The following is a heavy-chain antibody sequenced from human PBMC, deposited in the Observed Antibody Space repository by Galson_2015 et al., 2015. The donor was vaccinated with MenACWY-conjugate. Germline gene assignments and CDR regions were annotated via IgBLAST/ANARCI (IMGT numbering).Heavy chain of an antibody. J-gene: IGHJ5*02. CDR1: GFTFSTYW. CDR2: IKQDGGEK. Sequence: SLRLSCAASGFTFSTYWMNWVRQAPGKGLEWVANIKQDGGEKYYVDSVKGRFTISRDNAKNSLHLQMNSLRAEDTAVYYCVRDVFRSSSRDTAVYYCTRDAGDYNWFDPWGQGALVTVSS. V-gene: IGHV3-7*01. D-gene: IGHD6-13*01. CDR3: VRDVFRSSSRDTAVYYCTRDAGDYNWFDP.